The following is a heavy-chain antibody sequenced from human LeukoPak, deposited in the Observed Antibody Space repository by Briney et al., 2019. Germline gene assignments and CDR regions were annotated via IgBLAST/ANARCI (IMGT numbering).Heavy chain of an antibody. J-gene: IGHJ4*02. CDR2: IYYSGST. Sequence: SETLSLTCAVYGGSFSGYWWGWIRQPPGKGLEWIASIYYSGSTYYNPSLKSRVTISVDTSKTQFSLKLSSVTAADTAVYYCARVRAAAIPYYFDSWGQGTLVTVSS. CDR3: ARVRAAAIPYYFDS. V-gene: IGHV4-34*01. D-gene: IGHD6-13*01. CDR1: GGSFSGYW.